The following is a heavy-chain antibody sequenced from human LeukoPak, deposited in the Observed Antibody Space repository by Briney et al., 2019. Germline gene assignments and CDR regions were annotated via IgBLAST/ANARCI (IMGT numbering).Heavy chain of an antibody. Sequence: GGSLRLSCAASGFTFSNYWVSWFRQAPGQGLEWVASIKQDGSERYYVDSVKGRFTISRDNAKNSLFLQLSSLRVEDTAVYYCARVSMHIYHRSTDYWGQRTLVTVPS. V-gene: IGHV3-7*01. D-gene: IGHD3-16*02. CDR2: IKQDGSER. J-gene: IGHJ4*02. CDR3: ARVSMHIYHRSTDY. CDR1: GFTFSNYW.